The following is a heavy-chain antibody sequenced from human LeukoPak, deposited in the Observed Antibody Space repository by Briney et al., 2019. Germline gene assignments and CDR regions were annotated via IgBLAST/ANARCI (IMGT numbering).Heavy chain of an antibody. V-gene: IGHV1-24*01. CDR2: FDPEDGET. J-gene: IGHJ4*02. CDR3: ARADITSSIDY. D-gene: IGHD2-15*01. Sequence: ASVKVSCKVSGYTLTELSMHWVRQAPGKGLEWMGGFDPEDGETIYAQKFQGRVTMTRDTSTSTVYMELSSLRSEDTAVYYCARADITSSIDYWGQGTLVTVSS. CDR1: GYTLTELS.